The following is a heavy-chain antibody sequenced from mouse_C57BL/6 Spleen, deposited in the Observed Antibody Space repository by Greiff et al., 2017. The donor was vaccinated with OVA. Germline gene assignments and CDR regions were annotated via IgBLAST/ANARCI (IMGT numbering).Heavy chain of an antibody. J-gene: IGHJ4*01. CDR1: GYTFTSYW. Sequence: VQLQQPGAELVKPGASVKLSCKASGYTFTSYWMHWVKQRPGQGLEWIGMIHPNSGSTNYNEKFKSKATLTVDKSSSTAYMQLSSLTSEDSAVYYCAVLNYYGSSPYYYARDYWGQGTSVTVSS. CDR2: IHPNSGST. D-gene: IGHD1-1*01. V-gene: IGHV1-64*01. CDR3: AVLNYYGSSPYYYARDY.